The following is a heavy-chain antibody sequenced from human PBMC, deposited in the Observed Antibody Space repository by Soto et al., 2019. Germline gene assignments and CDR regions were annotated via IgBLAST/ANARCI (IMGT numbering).Heavy chain of an antibody. Sequence: EVQLVESGGGLVQPGGSLSLSCAASGFTFSNYWMTWVRQALGKGLEWVANIKQDGSEKYYVDSVKGRSTISRDNAKNSVYLHTDSLRVEDTAVYYCARVEGGYYGSGSYGFDYWGQGSLVTVSS. CDR3: ARVEGGYYGSGSYGFDY. J-gene: IGHJ4*02. CDR1: GFTFSNYW. D-gene: IGHD3-10*01. V-gene: IGHV3-7*01. CDR2: IKQDGSEK.